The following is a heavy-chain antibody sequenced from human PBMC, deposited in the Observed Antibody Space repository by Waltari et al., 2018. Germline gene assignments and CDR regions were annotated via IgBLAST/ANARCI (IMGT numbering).Heavy chain of an antibody. V-gene: IGHV5-51*01. J-gene: IGHJ4*02. CDR2: IYPGDSDT. CDR1: GYSFTSYW. D-gene: IGHD5-12*01. CDR3: ARHAEMATINSNSDY. Sequence: EVQLVQSGAEVKKPGESLKISCKGSGYSFTSYWIGWMRQMPGKGLEWRGIIYPGDSDTRYSPSFQGQVTISADKSISTAYLQWSSLKASDTAMYYCARHAEMATINSNSDYWGQGTLVTVSS.